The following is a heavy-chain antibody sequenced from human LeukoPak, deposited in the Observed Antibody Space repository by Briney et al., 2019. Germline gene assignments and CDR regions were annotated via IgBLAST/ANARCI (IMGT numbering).Heavy chain of an antibody. Sequence: GGSLRLSCAASGFSFSATSMMWVRLAPGKGLEWVSTISSRGDDTYDADSVKGRFTISRDNSKNTLYLQMNSLTDEDTATYYCAKGRAATTWGQGTLVLVSS. CDR2: ISSRGDDT. V-gene: IGHV3-23*01. CDR3: AKGRAATT. D-gene: IGHD4-11*01. CDR1: GFSFSATS. J-gene: IGHJ4*02.